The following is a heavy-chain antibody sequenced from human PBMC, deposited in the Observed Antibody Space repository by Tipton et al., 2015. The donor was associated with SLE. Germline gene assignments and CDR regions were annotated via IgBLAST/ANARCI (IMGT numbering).Heavy chain of an antibody. Sequence: SLRLSCVASGFTFDVYTMHWIRQAPGKGLEWVSVIYSGDSSTYYADSVKARFTISRDNSKNTLYLQMNSLRAEDTALYYCARGPFTAGWFDPWGQGTLVTVSS. CDR1: GFTFDVYT. CDR2: IYSGDSST. CDR3: ARGPFTAGWFDP. J-gene: IGHJ5*02. V-gene: IGHV3-23*03.